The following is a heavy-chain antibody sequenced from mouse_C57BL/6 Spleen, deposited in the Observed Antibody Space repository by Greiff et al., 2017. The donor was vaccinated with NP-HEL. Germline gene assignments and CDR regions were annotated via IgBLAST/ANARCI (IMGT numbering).Heavy chain of an antibody. J-gene: IGHJ1*03. Sequence: EVQRVESGGGLVKPGGSLKLSCAASGFTFSDYGMHWVRQAPEKGLEWVAYISSGSSPLYYADAVKGRFTISRNNAKNTLFLQMTILRSEDTSMYYCSTVYYGSSYWYFDVWGTGTTVTVSS. V-gene: IGHV5-17*01. CDR3: STVYYGSSYWYFDV. D-gene: IGHD1-1*01. CDR1: GFTFSDYG. CDR2: ISSGSSPL.